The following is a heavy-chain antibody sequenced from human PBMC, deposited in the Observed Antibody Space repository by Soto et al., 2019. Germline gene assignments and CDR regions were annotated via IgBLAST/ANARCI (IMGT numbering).Heavy chain of an antibody. Sequence: LRLSCTASGFTFGDYAMSWFRRAPGKGLEWVGFIRSKAYGGTTEYAASVKGRFTISRDDSKSIAYLQMNSLKTEDTAVYYCTRDTYGDYVLLDYWGQGTLVTVSS. V-gene: IGHV3-49*03. J-gene: IGHJ4*02. D-gene: IGHD4-17*01. CDR3: TRDTYGDYVLLDY. CDR1: GFTFGDYA. CDR2: IRSKAYGGTT.